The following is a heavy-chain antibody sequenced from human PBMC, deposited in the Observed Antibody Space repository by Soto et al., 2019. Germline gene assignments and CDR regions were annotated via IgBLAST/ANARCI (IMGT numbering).Heavy chain of an antibody. Sequence: QVQLQESGPGLVKPSETLSLTCTVSGGSISSYYWSWIRQPPGKGLEWIGYIYYSGSTNYNPSLKSRVTISVDTSKNHFPLKLSSVTAADTAVYYCARESRGDTRGFDCWGQGTLVTVSS. CDR3: ARESRGDTRGFDC. CDR1: GGSISSYY. V-gene: IGHV4-59*01. D-gene: IGHD3-10*01. CDR2: IYYSGST. J-gene: IGHJ4*02.